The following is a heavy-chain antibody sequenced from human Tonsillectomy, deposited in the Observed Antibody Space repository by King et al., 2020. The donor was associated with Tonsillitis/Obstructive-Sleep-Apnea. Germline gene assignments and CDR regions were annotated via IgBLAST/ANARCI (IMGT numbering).Heavy chain of an antibody. J-gene: IGHJ6*02. V-gene: IGHV3-33*01. D-gene: IGHD2-15*01. Sequence: VQLVESGGGVVQPGRSLRLSCAASGFTFSSYGMHWVRQAPGKGLEWVAVIWYDGSNKYYADSVKGRFTISRDNSKNTLYLQMNSLRAEDTAVYYCAGGGGSGYYYYYGMDVWGQGNTVTVS. CDR3: AGGGGSGYYYYYGMDV. CDR2: IWYDGSNK. CDR1: GFTFSSYG.